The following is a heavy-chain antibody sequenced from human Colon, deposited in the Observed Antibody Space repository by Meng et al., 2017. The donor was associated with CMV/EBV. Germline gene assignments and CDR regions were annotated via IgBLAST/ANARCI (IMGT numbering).Heavy chain of an antibody. D-gene: IGHD1-26*01. CDR2: IQSDGNT. CDR1: GAPISNFF. J-gene: IGHJ4*02. Sequence: QLQLQESGPGLARPSETLSLTCSVSGAPISNFFWSWIRQSAGMRLEWIGRIQSDGNTYYNPSLKSRVTVSQDTSKNQISLRLRSVTAADTAVYYCATGSGDFDHWGQGTLVTVAS. CDR3: ATGSGDFDH. V-gene: IGHV4-4*07.